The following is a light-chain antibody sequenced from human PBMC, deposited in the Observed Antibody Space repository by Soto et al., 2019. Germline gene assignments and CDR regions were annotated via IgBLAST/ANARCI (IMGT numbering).Light chain of an antibody. CDR2: DAS. J-gene: IGKJ4*01. CDR3: QQRSNWPLT. V-gene: IGKV3-11*01. CDR1: QSVSRY. Sequence: EIVLTQFPATLSLSPGERATLSCRTSQSVSRYLAWYQQKPGQAPRLLIYDASNRATGIPARFSGSGSETDFSLTISSLDAEDFAVYYCQQRSNWPLTFGGGTKV.